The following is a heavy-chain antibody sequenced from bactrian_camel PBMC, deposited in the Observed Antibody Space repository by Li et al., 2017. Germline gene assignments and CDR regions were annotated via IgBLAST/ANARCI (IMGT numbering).Heavy chain of an antibody. CDR1: GDISNYC. D-gene: IGHD7*01. J-gene: IGHJ4*01. CDR3: AADFVLPEICRPDFVRNFQH. V-gene: IGHV3S6*01. CDR2: IDSDNRPA. Sequence: HVQLVESGGGSVQAGGSLMLSCKASGDISNYCMGWFRQGPGKEREGREGLARIDSDNRPAYVDSVKGRFIISRDNAKNILYLQMNGLKPEDTGVYYCAADFVLPEICRPDFVRNFQHRGQGTQVTVS.